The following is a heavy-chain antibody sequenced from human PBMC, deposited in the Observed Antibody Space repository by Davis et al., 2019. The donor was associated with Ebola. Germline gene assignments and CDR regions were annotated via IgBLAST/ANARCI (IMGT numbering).Heavy chain of an antibody. CDR2: INPNSGGT. CDR1: GYTFTGYY. V-gene: IGHV1-2*06. J-gene: IGHJ4*02. CDR3: ARDPIVGATNY. Sequence: ASVKVSCKASGYTFTGYYMHWVRQAPGQGLEWMGRINPNSGGTNYAQKLQGRVTMTTDTSTSTAYMELRSLRSDDTAVYYCARDPIVGATNYWGQGTLVTVSS. D-gene: IGHD1-26*01.